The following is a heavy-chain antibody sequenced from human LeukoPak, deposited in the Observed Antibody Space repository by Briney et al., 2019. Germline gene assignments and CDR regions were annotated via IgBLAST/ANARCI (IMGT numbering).Heavy chain of an antibody. D-gene: IGHD3-10*01. J-gene: IGHJ4*02. Sequence: ETRSLTCAVSGASISSGYWWSWIRQPPGKGLEWIGEIYHTGTTNYNTHLKSRVTISVDKSKSQFSLNLNSVTAADTAVYYCARDDTGVIRGIRFHYWGRGTRDTVSS. CDR2: IYHTGTT. CDR1: GASISSGYW. V-gene: IGHV4-4*02. CDR3: ARDDTGVIRGIRFHY.